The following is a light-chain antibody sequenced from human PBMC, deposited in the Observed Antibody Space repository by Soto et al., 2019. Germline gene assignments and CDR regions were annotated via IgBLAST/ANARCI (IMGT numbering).Light chain of an antibody. CDR1: QSISRW. CDR2: DAS. CDR3: QQYSTHST. J-gene: IGKJ2*01. V-gene: IGKV1-5*01. Sequence: DIQMTQSPSTLSASVGDRVTITCRARQSISRWLAWYQQKPGKAPKLLIYDASNLQSGVPSRFSGSGSGTEFTLTIGSLQPDEFAMYHCQQYSTHSTLGQGTNLEIK.